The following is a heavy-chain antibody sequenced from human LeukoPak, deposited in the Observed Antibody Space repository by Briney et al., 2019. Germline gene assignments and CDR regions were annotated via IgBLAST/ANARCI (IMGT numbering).Heavy chain of an antibody. CDR3: AKDVAHYYDSSGRLDY. D-gene: IGHD3-22*01. Sequence: GGSLRLSCAAAGFTFSTCGMHWVRQSPGKGLEWVAFVRYDGSTTYYADSVKGRFTISRDNSKNTLYVQMNSLRTEDTAVYYCAKDVAHYYDSSGRLDYWGQGTLVTVSS. J-gene: IGHJ4*02. CDR1: GFTFSTCG. CDR2: VRYDGSTT. V-gene: IGHV3-30*02.